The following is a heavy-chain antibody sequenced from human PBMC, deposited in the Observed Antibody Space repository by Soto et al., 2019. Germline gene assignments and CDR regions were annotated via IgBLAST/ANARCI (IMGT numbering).Heavy chain of an antibody. J-gene: IGHJ6*02. CDR1: GGSISSGDYY. CDR2: IYYSGST. CDR3: ARDRAYDSSGYCLDV. Sequence: SETLSLTCTVSGGSISSGDYYWSWIRQPPGKGLEWIGYIYYSGSTYYNPSLKSRVTISVDTSKNQFSLKLSSVTAADTAVYYCARDRAYDSSGYCLDVWGQGTTVTVSS. V-gene: IGHV4-30-4*01. D-gene: IGHD3-22*01.